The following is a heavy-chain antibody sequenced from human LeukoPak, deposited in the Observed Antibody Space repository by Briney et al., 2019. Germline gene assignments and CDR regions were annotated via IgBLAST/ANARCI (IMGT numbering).Heavy chain of an antibody. D-gene: IGHD3-9*01. J-gene: IGHJ4*02. CDR2: MNPNSGNT. CDR3: TRAGERPIRYFDC. V-gene: IGHV1-8*01. CDR1: GYSFSSYD. Sequence: ASVKVSCTASGYSFSSYDINWVRQAPGQGLEWMGWMNPNSGNTGYAQEFQGRVSMTRNTSINTAYMELSSLRSEDTALYFCTRAGERPIRYFDCWGQGTLVTVSS.